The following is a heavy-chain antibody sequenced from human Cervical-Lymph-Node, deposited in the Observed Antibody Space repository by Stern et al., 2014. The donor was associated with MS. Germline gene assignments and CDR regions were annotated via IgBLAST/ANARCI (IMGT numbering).Heavy chain of an antibody. J-gene: IGHJ5*02. CDR2: MNRDSGDT. V-gene: IGHV1-8*01. Sequence: VQLVQSGAEVKKPGASVKVSCKTSGYTFTSDDINWVRQASGQGLEWLEWMNRDSGDTGYAQKFQGRLTITRDTSISTAYMELTTLRSEDTAVYYCTKAWDPWGQGTLVIVSS. CDR1: GYTFTSDD. CDR3: TKAWDP.